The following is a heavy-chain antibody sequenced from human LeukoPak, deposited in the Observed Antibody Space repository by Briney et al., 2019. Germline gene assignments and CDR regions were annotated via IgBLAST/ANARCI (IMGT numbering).Heavy chain of an antibody. D-gene: IGHD3-3*01. CDR1: GGSISSGGYY. V-gene: IGHV4-61*02. J-gene: IGHJ4*02. CDR2: IYTSGST. Sequence: PSETLSLTCTVSGGSISSGGYYWSWIRQPAGKGLEWIGRIYTSGSTNYNPSLKSRVTISVDTSKNQFSLKLSSVTAADTAVYYCARGRPPRFLEWLLYFDYWGQGTLVTVSS. CDR3: ARGRPPRFLEWLLYFDY.